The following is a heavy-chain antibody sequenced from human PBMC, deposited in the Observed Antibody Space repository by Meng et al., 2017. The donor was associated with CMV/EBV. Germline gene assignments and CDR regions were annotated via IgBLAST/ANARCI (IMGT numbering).Heavy chain of an antibody. J-gene: IGHJ4*02. V-gene: IGHV4-34*01. Sequence: LTCAVYGGSFSGYYWSWIRQPPGKGLEWIGEINHSGSTNYNPSLESRVTISVDTSKNQFSLKLSSVTAADTAVYYCARGRRLCPFDYWGQGTLVTVSS. D-gene: IGHD2-2*01. CDR2: INHSGST. CDR1: GGSFSGYY. CDR3: ARGRRLCPFDY.